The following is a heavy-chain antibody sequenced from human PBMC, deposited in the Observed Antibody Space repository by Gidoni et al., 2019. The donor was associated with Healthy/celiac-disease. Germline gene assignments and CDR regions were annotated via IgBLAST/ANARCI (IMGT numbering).Heavy chain of an antibody. CDR2: ISSSSSYI. Sequence: EVQLVESGGGLVKPGGSLRLSCAASGFTFSSYSMHWVRQAPGKGLEWGSSISSSSSYIYYADSVKGRFTISRDNAKNSLYLQMNSLRAEDTAVYYCARGRADYYGSGSYLDYWGQGTLVTVSS. V-gene: IGHV3-21*01. CDR3: ARGRADYYGSGSYLDY. J-gene: IGHJ4*02. CDR1: GFTFSSYS. D-gene: IGHD3-10*01.